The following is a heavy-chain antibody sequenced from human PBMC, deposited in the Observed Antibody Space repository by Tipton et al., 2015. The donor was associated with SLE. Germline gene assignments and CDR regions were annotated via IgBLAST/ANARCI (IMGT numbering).Heavy chain of an antibody. CDR3: IRDLAGREGY. CDR2: INTDGRTT. D-gene: IGHD6-19*01. J-gene: IGHJ4*02. CDR1: GFTFSSYW. Sequence: SLRLSCAASGFTFSSYWMHWVRQAPGKGLVWVSRINTDGRTTTYADSVKGRFTISRDNAKNTLYLQMNSLRAEDAAVYYCIRDLAGREGYWRQGPLVTVSS. V-gene: IGHV3-74*01.